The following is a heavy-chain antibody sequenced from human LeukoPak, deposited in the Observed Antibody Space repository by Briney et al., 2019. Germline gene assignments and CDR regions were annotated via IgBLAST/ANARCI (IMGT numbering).Heavy chain of an antibody. V-gene: IGHV3-30*04. Sequence: PGGSLRLSCAASGFTFNSYAMHWVRQAPGKGLEWVAVISYDGSNKYYADSVKGRFTISRDNSRNTLYLQMNSLRAEDTAVYCARDGSGLYNWNFSWFDPWGQGTLVTVSS. D-gene: IGHD1-7*01. J-gene: IGHJ5*02. CDR1: GFTFNSYA. CDR3: ARDGSGLYNWNFSWFDP. CDR2: ISYDGSNK.